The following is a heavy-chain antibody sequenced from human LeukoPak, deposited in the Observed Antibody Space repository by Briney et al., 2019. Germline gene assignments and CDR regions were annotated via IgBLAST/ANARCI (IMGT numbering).Heavy chain of an antibody. V-gene: IGHV3-7*01. Sequence: GALSLSCAASGFTFGSYWMSWVRQAPGKGLEWVANIKQDGSEKYYVDSVKGRFTISRDNGKNSLYLQINSLRAEDTAVYYCARDCSSTNCYRGGFDPWGQGTLVTVSS. CDR1: GFTFGSYW. CDR3: ARDCSSTNCYRGGFDP. J-gene: IGHJ5*02. D-gene: IGHD2-2*01. CDR2: IKQDGSEK.